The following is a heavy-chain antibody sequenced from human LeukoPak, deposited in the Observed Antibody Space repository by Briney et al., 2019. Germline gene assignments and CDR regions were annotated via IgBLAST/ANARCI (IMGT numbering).Heavy chain of an antibody. V-gene: IGHV1-69*13. Sequence: SVKVSCKATGGTFSSYAISWVRQAPGQGLEWMGGIIPIFGTVNYAQKFQGRVTITADESTSTAYMELSSLRSEDTAVYYCARSLRREMATTGVLFDYYGMDVWGQGTTVTVSS. D-gene: IGHD5-24*01. CDR1: GGTFSSYA. CDR2: IIPIFGTV. J-gene: IGHJ6*02. CDR3: ARSLRREMATTGVLFDYYGMDV.